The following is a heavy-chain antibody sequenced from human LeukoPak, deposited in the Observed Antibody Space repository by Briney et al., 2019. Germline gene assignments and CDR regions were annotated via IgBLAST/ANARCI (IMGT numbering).Heavy chain of an antibody. J-gene: IGHJ1*01. CDR1: GFTFSRCW. CDR2: INPDGRDT. V-gene: IGHV3-7*01. D-gene: IGHD2-21*02. CDR3: TSWGDTTAEYFQR. Sequence: GGSLRLSCVVSGFTFSRCWMNWVRQAPGKGLEWVAHINPDGRDTYYVDSVKGRFTISRDNAQNSMYLQMNSLRVEDTAVYYCTSWGDTTAEYFQRWGQGTLVTVSS.